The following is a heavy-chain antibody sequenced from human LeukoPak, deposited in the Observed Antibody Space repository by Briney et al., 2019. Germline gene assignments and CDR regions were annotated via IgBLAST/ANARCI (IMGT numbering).Heavy chain of an antibody. J-gene: IGHJ4*02. Sequence: GESLRISCKGSGYTFSSYWIGWVRQMPGKGLEWMGIIYPGDSDTRYSPSLQGQVTISVDTSIGTAYLQWSSLKAPDTAIYYCARQNDFRLDYWGQGTLVTVSS. CDR1: GYTFSSYW. D-gene: IGHD3-3*01. CDR2: IYPGDSDT. CDR3: ARQNDFRLDY. V-gene: IGHV5-51*01.